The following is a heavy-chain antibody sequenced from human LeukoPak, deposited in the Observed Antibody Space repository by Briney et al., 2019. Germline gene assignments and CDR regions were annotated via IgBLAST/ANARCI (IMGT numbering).Heavy chain of an antibody. CDR3: ARANYSPYYFDY. CDR2: INWHGGST. Sequence: GGSLRLSCVASGFTFEDYGMSWVRQSAGKGLEWVSSINWHGGSTHYAESVKGRFTISRDNAKNSLFLQMNSLRAEHTALYYCARANYSPYYFDYWGQGTLVTVSS. V-gene: IGHV3-20*04. CDR1: GFTFEDYG. D-gene: IGHD4-11*01. J-gene: IGHJ4*02.